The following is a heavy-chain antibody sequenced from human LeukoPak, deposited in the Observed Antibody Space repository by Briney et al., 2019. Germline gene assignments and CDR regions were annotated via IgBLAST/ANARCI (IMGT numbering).Heavy chain of an antibody. J-gene: IGHJ3*02. CDR3: ARVGSYDILTGYSSGAFDI. CDR2: IIPILGTA. CDR1: GGTFSSYA. Sequence: ASVKVSCKASGGTFSSYAISWVRQAPGQGLEWMGGIIPILGTANYAQKFQGRVTITADESTSTAYMELSSLRSEDTAVYYCARVGSYDILTGYSSGAFDIWGQGTMVTVSS. V-gene: IGHV1-69*13. D-gene: IGHD3-9*01.